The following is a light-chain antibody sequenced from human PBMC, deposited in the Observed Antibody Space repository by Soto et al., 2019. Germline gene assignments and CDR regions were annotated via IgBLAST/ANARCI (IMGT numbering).Light chain of an antibody. CDR2: RNS. Sequence: QSVLTQPPSVSGAPGQRVTISCTGSTSNIGAGFDVQWFQQLPGTAPKLLIYRNSNRPSGVPDRFSGSKSGTSASLAITGLQAEDEADYYCQSYDSNFYVFGSGTKLTVL. V-gene: IGLV1-40*01. J-gene: IGLJ1*01. CDR3: QSYDSNFYV. CDR1: TSNIGAGFD.